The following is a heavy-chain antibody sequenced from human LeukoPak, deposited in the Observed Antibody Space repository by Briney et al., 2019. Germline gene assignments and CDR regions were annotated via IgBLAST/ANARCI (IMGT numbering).Heavy chain of an antibody. Sequence: SETLSLTCTVSGASISSGPYFWGWIRQPPAKGLEWIGGIFSNGGTYYNPSLKSRILISGDSSKNHVFLNLTSVTATDTAVYYCARSFDSAMAPYDKWGQSTLVTVSS. V-gene: IGHV4-39*02. J-gene: IGHJ4*02. CDR2: IFSNGGT. CDR1: GASISSGPYF. D-gene: IGHD5-18*01. CDR3: ARSFDSAMAPYDK.